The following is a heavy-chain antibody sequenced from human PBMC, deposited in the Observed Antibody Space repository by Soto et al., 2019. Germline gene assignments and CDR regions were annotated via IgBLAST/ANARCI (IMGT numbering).Heavy chain of an antibody. D-gene: IGHD4-17*01. J-gene: IGHJ4*02. CDR2: IYYRGRS. V-gene: IGHV4-59*08. CDR1: GGSISSYY. CDR3: VSQRTTVPTQAYFDY. Sequence: SETLSLTCTVSGGSISSYYWSWIRQPPGKGLEWIGYIYYRGRSYSKSSVKSRVTISVDTSKNRFSLSLNSVTASDTAVYFCVSQRTTVPTQAYFDYWGPGALVTVSS.